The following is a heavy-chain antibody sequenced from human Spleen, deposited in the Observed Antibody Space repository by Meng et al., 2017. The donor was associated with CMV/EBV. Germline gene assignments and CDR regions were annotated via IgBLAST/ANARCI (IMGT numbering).Heavy chain of an antibody. J-gene: IGHJ4*02. V-gene: IGHV4-39*02. Sequence: CSVYGGSISSNSFYWDWIRQTPGKRLEWIGTISYSGSTHYNPSLQSRVTVSVDTSKNQFFLRLSSVTAADTAVYYCARGTYGAPGYWGQGTLVTVSS. CDR3: ARGTYGAPGY. CDR2: ISYSGST. CDR1: GGSISSNSFY. D-gene: IGHD4/OR15-4a*01.